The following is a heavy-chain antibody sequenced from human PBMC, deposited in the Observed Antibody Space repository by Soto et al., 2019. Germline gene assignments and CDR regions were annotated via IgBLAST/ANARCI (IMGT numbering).Heavy chain of an antibody. J-gene: IGHJ3*02. V-gene: IGHV4-34*01. CDR2: INHSGST. D-gene: IGHD5-12*01. CDR3: ARLATNLDAFDI. CDR1: GGSFSGYY. Sequence: PSETLSLTCAVYGGSFSGYYWSWIRQPPGKGLEWIGEINHSGSTNYNPSLKSRVTISVDTSKNQFSLKLSSVTAADTAVYYCARLATNLDAFDIWGQGTMVTVSS.